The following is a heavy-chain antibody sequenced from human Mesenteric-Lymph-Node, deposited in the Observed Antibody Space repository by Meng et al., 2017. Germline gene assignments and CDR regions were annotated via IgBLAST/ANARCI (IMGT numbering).Heavy chain of an antibody. V-gene: IGHV3-53*01. D-gene: IGHD5-24*01. J-gene: IGHJ4*02. CDR3: ARRHYNYYDDC. CDR2: LYDDGST. Sequence: EVQVVGDGGVLFRPVGSLRLFCAASGFAVSSNFMSWVRQAPGKGLEWVSVLYDDGSTYYADSVKGRFTISRDNSKNTLFLQMNSLRVEDTAVYYCARRHYNYYDDCWGQGTLVTVSS. CDR1: GFAVSSNF.